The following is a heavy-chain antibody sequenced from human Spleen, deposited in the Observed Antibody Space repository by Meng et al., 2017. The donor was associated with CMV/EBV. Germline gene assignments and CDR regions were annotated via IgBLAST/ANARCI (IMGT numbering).Heavy chain of an antibody. CDR2: LNPYSGGT. CDR1: GYTFTAYD. CDR3: ARASRSTTYTSPSY. D-gene: IGHD2/OR15-2a*01. Sequence: ASGYTFTAYDIHWVRPAPGQGLEWMGWLNPYSGGTNYAQKFQDRVTMTRDTSISTAYMELTSLSSDDTAVYYCARASRSTTYTSPSYWGQGTLVTVSS. V-gene: IGHV1-2*02. J-gene: IGHJ4*02.